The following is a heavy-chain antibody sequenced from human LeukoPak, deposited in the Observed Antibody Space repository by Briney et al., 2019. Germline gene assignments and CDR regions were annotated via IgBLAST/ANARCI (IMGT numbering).Heavy chain of an antibody. CDR3: ARRRPVAGTYRLFDL. CDR1: GYTFTDSY. CDR2: INPNSGGT. V-gene: IGHV1-2*02. D-gene: IGHD6-19*01. J-gene: IGHJ2*01. Sequence: ASVKVSCKASGYTFTDSYMHWVRQAPGQGLEWMGVINPNSGGTDYAQKFQGRVTMTRDTSIYTAYMELSSLRSDDTAVYYCARRRPVAGTYRLFDLWGRGTLVTVSS.